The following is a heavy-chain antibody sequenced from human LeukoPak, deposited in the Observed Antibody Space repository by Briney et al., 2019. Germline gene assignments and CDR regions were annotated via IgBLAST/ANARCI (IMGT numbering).Heavy chain of an antibody. D-gene: IGHD3-3*01. V-gene: IGHV3-20*04. CDR3: ARGGRAGYDFWSGYYTFDY. Sequence: GGSLRLSCAASGFTFDDYGMSWVRQAPGKGLEWVSGINWNGGSTGYADSVKGRFTISRDNAKNSLYLQMNSLRAEDTALYYCARGGRAGYDFWSGYYTFDYWGQGTLVTVYS. J-gene: IGHJ4*02. CDR2: INWNGGST. CDR1: GFTFDDYG.